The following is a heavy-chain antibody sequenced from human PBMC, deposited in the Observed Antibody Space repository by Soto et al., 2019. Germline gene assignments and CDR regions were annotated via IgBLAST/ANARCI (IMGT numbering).Heavy chain of an antibody. CDR1: GGSINSGGYY. V-gene: IGHV4-31*03. CDR2: IHYSGRT. D-gene: IGHD3-22*01. Sequence: LSLTCNVSGGSINSGGYYWGWIRQHPGKGLEWIGYIHYSGRTYYNPSLKSRVTISVDTSKHHFSLKLSSVTAADTAVYYCASLPYYSDSSGDLGDYYVDYWGQG. J-gene: IGHJ4*02. CDR3: ASLPYYSDSSGDLGDYYVDY.